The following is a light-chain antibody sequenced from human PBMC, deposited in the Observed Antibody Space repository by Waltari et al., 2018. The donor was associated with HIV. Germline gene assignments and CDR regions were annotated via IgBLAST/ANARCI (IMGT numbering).Light chain of an antibody. CDR2: GAS. CDR1: QSVLYSSNNKNY. Sequence: DIVMTQSPDSLAVSLGERATINCKSSQSVLYSSNNKNYLAWYQQRPGQAPKLLIYGASTRESGVPDLFSGSGSGTDFTLTSSSLQAEDAAVYYGQQEDSTPLTFGGGTKVEI. J-gene: IGKJ4*01. V-gene: IGKV4-1*01. CDR3: QQEDSTPLT.